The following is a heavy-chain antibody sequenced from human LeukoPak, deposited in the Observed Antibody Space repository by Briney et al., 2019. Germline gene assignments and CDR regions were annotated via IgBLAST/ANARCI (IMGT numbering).Heavy chain of an antibody. D-gene: IGHD3-10*01. CDR3: AREFILLWFGESGRRGIDY. V-gene: IGHV7-4-1*02. CDR2: INTNTGNP. Sequence: ASVKVSCKASGYTFTSYAMNRVRQAPGQGLEWMGWINTNTGNPTYAQGFTGRFVFSLDTSVSTAYLQISSLKAEDTAVYYCAREFILLWFGESGRRGIDYWGQGTLVTVSS. J-gene: IGHJ4*02. CDR1: GYTFTSYA.